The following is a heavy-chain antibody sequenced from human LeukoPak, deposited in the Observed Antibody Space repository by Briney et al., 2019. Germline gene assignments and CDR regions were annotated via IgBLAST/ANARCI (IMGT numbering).Heavy chain of an antibody. CDR3: ARVGYSSSSFPFDY. CDR2: INHSGST. D-gene: IGHD6-6*01. Sequence: SETLSLTCTVSGYSISSGYYWGWIRQPPGRGLGWIGEINHSGSTNYNPSLKSRVTISVDTSKNQFSLKLSSVTAADTAVYYCARVGYSSSSFPFDYWGQGTLVTVSS. V-gene: IGHV4-38-2*02. CDR1: GYSISSGYY. J-gene: IGHJ4*02.